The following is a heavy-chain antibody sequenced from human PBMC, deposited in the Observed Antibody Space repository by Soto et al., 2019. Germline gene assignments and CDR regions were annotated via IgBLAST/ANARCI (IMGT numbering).Heavy chain of an antibody. CDR3: ARAWGLHSWFDP. CDR1: GGSFSGYY. Sequence: QVQLQQWGAGLLKPSETLSLTCAVYGGSFSGYYWSWIRQPPGKGLEWIGEINHSGSTNYNPSLKSRVTISVDTSKNQFSLKLSSVTAADTAVYYCARAWGLHSWFDPWGQGTLVTVSS. J-gene: IGHJ5*02. V-gene: IGHV4-34*01. D-gene: IGHD4-4*01. CDR2: INHSGST.